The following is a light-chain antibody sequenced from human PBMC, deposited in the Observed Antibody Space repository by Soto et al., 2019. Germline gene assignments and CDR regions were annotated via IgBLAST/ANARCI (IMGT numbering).Light chain of an antibody. J-gene: IGKJ1*01. CDR1: QSILYGSNNENY. V-gene: IGKV4-1*01. Sequence: DIVMTQSPDSLAVSLGARATISCKSSQSILYGSNNENYSAWYQQKPGQPPRLLIYWASTRESGAPDRFSGSGSGTAFTHTISSLQAEDVAGCYCQQYYRNARAFGQGTKV. CDR3: QQYYRNARA. CDR2: WAS.